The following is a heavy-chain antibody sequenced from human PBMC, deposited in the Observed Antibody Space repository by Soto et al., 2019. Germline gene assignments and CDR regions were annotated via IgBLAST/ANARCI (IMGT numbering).Heavy chain of an antibody. CDR3: TRHPPFDY. V-gene: IGHV3-74*01. CDR2: IKSDGSTT. J-gene: IGHJ4*02. Sequence: GSLRLSCAASGFTFSDYWVHWVRQAPGKGLVWVSRIKSDGSTTDYVDSVKGRFTISRDNAKNTLYLQMNSLRAEDTAVYYCTRHPPFDYWGQGTLVTVS. CDR1: GFTFSDYW.